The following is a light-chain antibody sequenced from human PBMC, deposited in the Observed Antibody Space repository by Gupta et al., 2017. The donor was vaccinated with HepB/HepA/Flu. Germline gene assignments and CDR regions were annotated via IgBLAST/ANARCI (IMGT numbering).Light chain of an antibody. Sequence: DIQMTQSPSSVSASVGDRVTITCRASQDISRWLAWYQQKPGEAPRLLIYSASILQSGVPSRFSCSGFGTAFTLTINSLQPEDSATYYCLQPDSFPRSFGQGTKLEI. CDR3: LQPDSFPRS. J-gene: IGKJ2*04. CDR2: SAS. CDR1: QDISRW. V-gene: IGKV1-12*01.